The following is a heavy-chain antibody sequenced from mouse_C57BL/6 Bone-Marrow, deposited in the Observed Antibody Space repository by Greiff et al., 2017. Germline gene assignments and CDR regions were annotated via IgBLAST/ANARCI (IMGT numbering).Heavy chain of an antibody. J-gene: IGHJ2*01. D-gene: IGHD1-1*01. CDR1: GFNIKDYY. CDR3: TRSLIYYGTNY. V-gene: IGHV14-2*01. CDR2: IDPEDGET. Sequence: EVKLVESGAELVKPGASVKLSCTASGFNIKDYYIHWVKQRTEQGLEWIGRIDPEDGETKYAARFQDKATITADTSSNTASLQLSSLTSEDTAVYYCTRSLIYYGTNYWGQGTTLTVSS.